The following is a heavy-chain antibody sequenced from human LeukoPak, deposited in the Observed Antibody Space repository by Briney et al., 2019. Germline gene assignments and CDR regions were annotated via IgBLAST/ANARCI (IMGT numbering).Heavy chain of an antibody. CDR1: GGSFSGYS. Sequence: SETLSLTCAVYGGSFSGYSWSWIRQPPGKGLEWSGEINHSGSTNYNPSLKSRVTISVDTSKNQFSLKLSSVTAADTAVYYCASRYCSSTSCYLNWFDPWGQGTLVTVSS. D-gene: IGHD2-2*01. J-gene: IGHJ5*02. V-gene: IGHV4-34*01. CDR2: INHSGST. CDR3: ASRYCSSTSCYLNWFDP.